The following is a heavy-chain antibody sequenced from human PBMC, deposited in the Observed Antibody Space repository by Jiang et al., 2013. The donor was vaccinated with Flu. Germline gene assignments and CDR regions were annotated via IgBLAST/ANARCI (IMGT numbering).Heavy chain of an antibody. J-gene: IGHJ6*02. V-gene: IGHV1-2*04. Sequence: SGAEVKRPGASVKVSCKTSGYTFNNYYMHWVRQAPGRGLEWMGWINPNSGGTHYAQKFQGLVTVTRDTSIRTVYLELNRLTSDDTAVYFCAREATSGWYLEGEYGMDVWGQGTTVIVS. CDR3: AREATSGWYLEGEYGMDV. D-gene: IGHD6-19*01. CDR2: INPNSGGT. CDR1: GYTFNNYY.